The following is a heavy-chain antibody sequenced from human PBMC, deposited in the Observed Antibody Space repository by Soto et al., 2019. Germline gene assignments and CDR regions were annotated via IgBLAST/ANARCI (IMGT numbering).Heavy chain of an antibody. CDR3: ARGRAPQHLWQYYFDY. J-gene: IGHJ4*02. D-gene: IGHD5-18*01. Sequence: EVQLVESGGGLVQPGGSLRLSCAASGFTFSGYSMAWVRQAPGKGLEWISYISIGSDTIYYADSVEGRFAISRDNAKNSLFLQMNSVRDEDTAVYYCARGRAPQHLWQYYFDYWGQGSLVTVSS. V-gene: IGHV3-48*02. CDR2: ISIGSDTI. CDR1: GFTFSGYS.